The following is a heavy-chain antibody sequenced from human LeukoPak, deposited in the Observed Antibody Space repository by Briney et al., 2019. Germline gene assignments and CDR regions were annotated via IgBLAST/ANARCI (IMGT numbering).Heavy chain of an antibody. D-gene: IGHD3-16*02. Sequence: GSLRLSCAASGFTFSSYAMSWVRQAPGKGLEWVSAISGSGGSTYYADSVKGRFTISRDNSKNTLYLQMNSLRAEDTAVYYCAKDGPMITFGGVIVNPLDAFDIWGQGTKVTVSS. CDR1: GFTFSSYA. V-gene: IGHV3-23*01. CDR3: AKDGPMITFGGVIVNPLDAFDI. J-gene: IGHJ3*02. CDR2: ISGSGGST.